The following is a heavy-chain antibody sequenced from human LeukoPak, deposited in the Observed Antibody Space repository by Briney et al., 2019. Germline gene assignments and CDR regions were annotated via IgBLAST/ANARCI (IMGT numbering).Heavy chain of an antibody. CDR2: IYHSGST. V-gene: IGHV4-4*02. J-gene: IGHJ4*02. Sequence: SETLSLTCAVSGGSISSSNWWSWVRQPPGKGLEWIGEIYHSGSTYYNPSLKSRVTISVDTSKNQFSLKLSSVTAADTAVYYCARGAAAGLFDYWGQGTLVTVSS. D-gene: IGHD6-13*01. CDR1: GGSISSSNW. CDR3: ARGAAAGLFDY.